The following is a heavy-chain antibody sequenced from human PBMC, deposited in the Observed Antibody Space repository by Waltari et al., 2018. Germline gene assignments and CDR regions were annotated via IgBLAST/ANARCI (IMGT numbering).Heavy chain of an antibody. D-gene: IGHD4-17*01. Sequence: QVQLQESGPGLVKPSETLSLTCTVSGGSISSYYWSWIRQPPGKGLEWIGYIYYSGSTNYNPSLKSRVTISVDTSKNQFSLKLSSVTAADTAVYYCARDRYGLGYMDVWGKGTTVTISS. J-gene: IGHJ6*03. V-gene: IGHV4-59*01. CDR3: ARDRYGLGYMDV. CDR2: IYYSGST. CDR1: GGSISSYY.